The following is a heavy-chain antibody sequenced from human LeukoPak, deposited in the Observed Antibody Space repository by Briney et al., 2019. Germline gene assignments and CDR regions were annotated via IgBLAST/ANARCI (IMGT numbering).Heavy chain of an antibody. CDR3: ARDTKAGYFDL. CDR1: GFTFNTYW. CDR2: IKEDGTRD. Sequence: GGSLRLSCAASGFTFNTYWMSWVRQAPGKGLEWVANIKEDGTRDYYVESMMGRFTISKDNAKNSLYLQVNSLRAEDTAVYYCARDTKAGYFDLWGQGTLVTVSS. J-gene: IGHJ4*02. V-gene: IGHV3-7*01.